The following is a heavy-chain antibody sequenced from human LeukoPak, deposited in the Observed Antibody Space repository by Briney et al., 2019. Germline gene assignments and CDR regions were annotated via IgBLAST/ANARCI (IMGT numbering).Heavy chain of an antibody. V-gene: IGHV4-34*01. CDR2: INHSGST. J-gene: IGHJ4*02. Sequence: KPSETLSLTCAVYGGSFSGYYWSWIRQPPGKGLEWIGEINHSGSTNYNPSLKSRVTISVDTSKNQFSLKLSSVTAADMAVYYCASIGDYGGYWGQGTLVTVSS. D-gene: IGHD4-17*01. CDR1: GGSFSGYY. CDR3: ASIGDYGGY.